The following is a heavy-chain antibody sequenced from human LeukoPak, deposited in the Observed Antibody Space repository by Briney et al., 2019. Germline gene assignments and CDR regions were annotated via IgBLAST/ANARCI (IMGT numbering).Heavy chain of an antibody. CDR3: ARARRDTAMVSFDAFDI. Sequence: ASVKVSCKASGYTFTSYYMHWVRQAPGQGLEWMGIINPSGGSTSYAQKFQGRVTMTRDTSTSTVYMELSSLRSEDTAVYYCARARRDTAMVSFDAFDIWGQGTMVTVSS. V-gene: IGHV1-46*01. J-gene: IGHJ3*02. D-gene: IGHD5-18*01. CDR2: INPSGGST. CDR1: GYTFTSYY.